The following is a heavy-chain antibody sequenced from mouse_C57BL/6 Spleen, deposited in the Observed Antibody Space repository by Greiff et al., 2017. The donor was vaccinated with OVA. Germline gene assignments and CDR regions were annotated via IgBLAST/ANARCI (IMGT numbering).Heavy chain of an antibody. V-gene: IGHV1-50*01. D-gene: IGHD1-1*01. Sequence: QVQLQQPGAELVKPGASVKLSCKASGYTFTSYWMQWVKQRPGQGLEWIGEIDPSDSYTNYNQKFKGKATLTVDTSSSTAYMQLSSLTSEDSAVYYCARITTVEAYWGQGTLVTVSA. J-gene: IGHJ3*01. CDR2: IDPSDSYT. CDR3: ARITTVEAY. CDR1: GYTFTSYW.